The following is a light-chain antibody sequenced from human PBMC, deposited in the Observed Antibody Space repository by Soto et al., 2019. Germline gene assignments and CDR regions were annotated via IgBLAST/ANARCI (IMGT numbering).Light chain of an antibody. CDR2: GAS. Sequence: ESVLTQSPGTLSLSPGERATLSCRASQSVSSSYLAWYQQKPGQAPRLLIYGASSRATGIPDRFSGSGSGTDLTLTISRLEPEDFAVYYCQQYGRSPPYTFGQGTKLEIK. J-gene: IGKJ2*01. CDR1: QSVSSSY. V-gene: IGKV3-20*01. CDR3: QQYGRSPPYT.